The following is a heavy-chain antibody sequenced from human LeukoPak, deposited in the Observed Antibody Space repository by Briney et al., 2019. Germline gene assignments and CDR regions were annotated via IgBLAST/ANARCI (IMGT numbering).Heavy chain of an antibody. V-gene: IGHV1-2*02. CDR2: INPKSGGA. CDR3: ARGVGTSWFDP. J-gene: IGHJ5*02. Sequence: ASVKLSCKAYGSTFSDYYMHWVRQAPGQGLEWMGWINPKSGGATFAEKFQGRVIMTRDTSIRTVYMELSRVTYDDTAVYYCARGVGTSWFDPWGQGTLVTVSS. D-gene: IGHD2-2*01. CDR1: GSTFSDYY.